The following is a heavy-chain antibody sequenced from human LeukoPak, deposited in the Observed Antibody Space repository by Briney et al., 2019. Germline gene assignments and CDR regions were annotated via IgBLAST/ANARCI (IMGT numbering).Heavy chain of an antibody. CDR2: IRNNGSAI. Sequence: AGGSLRLSCAVSGFSLRDYYMSWIRQAPGKGLEWVSYIRNNGSAIYYADSVKGRFTISRDNSKNTLDLQVNSLRAEDTAVYYCAKNTGGILTGGGYWGQGTLVTVSS. CDR1: GFSLRDYY. D-gene: IGHD7-27*01. J-gene: IGHJ4*02. CDR3: AKNTGGILTGGGY. V-gene: IGHV3-11*01.